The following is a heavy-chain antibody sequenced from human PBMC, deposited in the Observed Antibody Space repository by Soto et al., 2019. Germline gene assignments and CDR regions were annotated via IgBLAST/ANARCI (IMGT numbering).Heavy chain of an antibody. J-gene: IGHJ4*02. CDR2: IYYSGRT. CDR1: GGSXSSYY. Sequence: QVQLQESGPGLAKPSETLSLTCTVSGGSXSSYYWSWIRQPPGKGLEWIGYIYYSGRTNYNRTLKSRVTLSINTSKQQSSLKXSXXXXXXXXXXXXXXXXXXXXVDXGKGTXVTVSS. V-gene: IGHV4-59*01. CDR3: XXXXXXXXVD.